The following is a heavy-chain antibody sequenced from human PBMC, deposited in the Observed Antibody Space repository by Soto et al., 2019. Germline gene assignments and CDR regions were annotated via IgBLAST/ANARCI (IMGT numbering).Heavy chain of an antibody. Sequence: GGSLRLSCAASGFTFSSYAMSWVRQAPGKGLEWVSAISGSGGSTYYADSVKGRFTISRDNSKNTPYLQMNSLRAEDTAVYYCAKAKVAAPRGYYGMDVWGQGTTVTVSS. J-gene: IGHJ6*02. CDR3: AKAKVAAPRGYYGMDV. CDR2: ISGSGGST. D-gene: IGHD5-12*01. CDR1: GFTFSSYA. V-gene: IGHV3-23*01.